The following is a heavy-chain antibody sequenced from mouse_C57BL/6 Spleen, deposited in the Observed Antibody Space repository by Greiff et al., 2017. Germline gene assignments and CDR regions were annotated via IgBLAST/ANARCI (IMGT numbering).Heavy chain of an antibody. CDR3: GGTTVVGNFDV. Sequence: VKLMESGPELVKPGASVKISCKASGYEFSSSWMNWVKQRPGKGLEWIGRIYPGDGDTNYNGKFKGKATLTADKSSSTAYMQLSSLTSEDSAVYSCGGTTVVGNFDVWGTGTTVTVSS. D-gene: IGHD1-1*01. CDR1: GYEFSSSW. CDR2: IYPGDGDT. V-gene: IGHV1-82*01. J-gene: IGHJ1*03.